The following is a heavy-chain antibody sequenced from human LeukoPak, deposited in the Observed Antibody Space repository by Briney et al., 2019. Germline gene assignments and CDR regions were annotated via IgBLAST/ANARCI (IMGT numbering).Heavy chain of an antibody. CDR2: IYYSGST. Sequence: SETLSLTCTVSGGSISSYYWSWIRQPPGKGLEWIGYIYYSGSTNYNPSLKSRVTISVDTSKNQFSLKLSSVTAADTAVYYCARGHYDFWSGYKFYFDYWGQGTLVTVSS. V-gene: IGHV4-59*01. CDR1: GGSISSYY. D-gene: IGHD3-3*01. J-gene: IGHJ4*02. CDR3: ARGHYDFWSGYKFYFDY.